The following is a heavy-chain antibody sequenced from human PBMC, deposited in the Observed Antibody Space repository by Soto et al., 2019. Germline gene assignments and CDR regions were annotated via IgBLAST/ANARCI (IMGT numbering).Heavy chain of an antibody. CDR3: ATGSGGSGRYDY. CDR2: IKSNIDGGTT. CDR1: GFTFTDAW. D-gene: IGHD2-15*01. Sequence: GGSLRLSCAASGFTFTDAWMSWVRRAPGKGLEWVGRIKSNIDGGTTDYATSVKGRSTISRDDSENSLLVQMNSLKTEETGVYYCATGSGGSGRYDYWGHGTLVTVSS. V-gene: IGHV3-15*01. J-gene: IGHJ4*01.